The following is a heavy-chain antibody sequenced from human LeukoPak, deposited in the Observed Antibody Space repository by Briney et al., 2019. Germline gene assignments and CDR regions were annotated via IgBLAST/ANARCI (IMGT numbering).Heavy chain of an antibody. Sequence: QPGGSLRLSCVPSGFTVSINYMSWVRHAPGKGLEWVSVIYSGGSTYYADSVKGRFTISRDNSKNTLYLQMNSLRAEDTAVYYCASGSGSYRTPYYYMDVWGTGTTLTVSS. J-gene: IGHJ6*03. V-gene: IGHV3-53*01. D-gene: IGHD3-10*01. CDR2: IYSGGST. CDR1: GFTVSINY. CDR3: ASGSGSYRTPYYYMDV.